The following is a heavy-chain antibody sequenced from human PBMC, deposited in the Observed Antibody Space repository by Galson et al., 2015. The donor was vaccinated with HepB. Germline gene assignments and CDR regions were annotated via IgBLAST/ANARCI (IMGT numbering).Heavy chain of an antibody. CDR2: ISYDQRQK. CDR3: VKGGACGGGNCYFYYLDQ. V-gene: IGHV3-30*18. J-gene: IGHJ4*02. Sequence: SLRLSCAVSGFTFSNYGMHWVRQAPGKGLEWVALISYDQRQKYYADSVAARFTVSRDNSQNTVHLQMDGLKPEDTALYYCVKGGACGGGNCYFYYLDQWGQGTPVTVSS. CDR1: GFTFSNYG. D-gene: IGHD2-21*01.